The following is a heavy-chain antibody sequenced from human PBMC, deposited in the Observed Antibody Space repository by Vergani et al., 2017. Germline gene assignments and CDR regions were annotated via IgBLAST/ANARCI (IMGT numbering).Heavy chain of an antibody. J-gene: IGHJ5*02. CDR2: MYHSGST. Sequence: QLQLQESGPGLVKPSETLSLTCSVSGGSMSCYYWSWIRQPPGKELEWIGYMYHSGSTNYNPSLETRVTISGDTSKNQFSLKLNSVTAADTAVYYCGRVADFYGLWSRLLDLWGQGILVTGSS. D-gene: IGHD3-10*01. CDR3: GRVADFYGLWSRLLDL. CDR1: GGSMSCYY. V-gene: IGHV4-59*01.